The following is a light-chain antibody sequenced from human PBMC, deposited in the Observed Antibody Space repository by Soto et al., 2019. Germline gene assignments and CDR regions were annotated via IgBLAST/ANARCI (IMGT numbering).Light chain of an antibody. CDR1: SSNIGSNT. CDR3: AAWDDSLNAGV. Sequence: QSVLTQPPSASGTPGQRVTISCSGSSSNIGSNTVNWYQQLPGTAPKLLIYSNNRRPSGVPDRLSGSRSGTSASLAISGLQSEDEADYYCAAWDDSLNAGVFGGGTKLTVL. J-gene: IGLJ3*02. V-gene: IGLV1-44*01. CDR2: SNN.